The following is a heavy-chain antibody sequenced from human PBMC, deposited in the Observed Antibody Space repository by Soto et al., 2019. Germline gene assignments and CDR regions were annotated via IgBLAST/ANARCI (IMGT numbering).Heavy chain of an antibody. CDR1: GYTFTSYA. D-gene: IGHD5-12*01. V-gene: IGHV1-3*01. CDR2: INAGNGNT. Sequence: ASVKVSCKASGYTFTSYAMHWVRQAPGQRLEWMGWINAGNGNTKYSQKFQGRVTITRDTSASTAYMELSSLRSEDTAVYYCARVGIIVANFDCWGQGTLVTVSS. CDR3: ARVGIIVANFDC. J-gene: IGHJ4*02.